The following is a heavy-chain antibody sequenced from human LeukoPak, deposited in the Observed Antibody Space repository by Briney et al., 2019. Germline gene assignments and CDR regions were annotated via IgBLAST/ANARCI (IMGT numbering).Heavy chain of an antibody. J-gene: IGHJ3*02. D-gene: IGHD5-18*01. Sequence: SETLSLTCTLSGGSISSNSYYWGWIRQPPGKGLEWIGSIYYSGSTYYNPSLKSRVTISVDTSKNQFSLKLSSVTAADTAVYYCARDDSGYSYGYYDAFDIWGQGTMVTVSS. CDR3: ARDDSGYSYGYYDAFDI. CDR1: GGSISSNSYY. CDR2: IYYSGST. V-gene: IGHV4-39*07.